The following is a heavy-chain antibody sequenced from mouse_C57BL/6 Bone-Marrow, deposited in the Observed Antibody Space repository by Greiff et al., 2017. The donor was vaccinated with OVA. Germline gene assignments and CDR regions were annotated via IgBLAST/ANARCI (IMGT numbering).Heavy chain of an antibody. CDR2: ISNGGGST. D-gene: IGHD2-3*01. Sequence: EVHLVESGGGLVQPGGSLKLSCAASGFTFSDYYMYWVRQTPEKRLEWVAYISNGGGSTYYPDTVKGRFTISRDNAKNTLYLQMSRLKSEDTAMYYCARRWLLFDYWGQGTTLTVSS. J-gene: IGHJ2*01. V-gene: IGHV5-12*01. CDR1: GFTFSDYY. CDR3: ARRWLLFDY.